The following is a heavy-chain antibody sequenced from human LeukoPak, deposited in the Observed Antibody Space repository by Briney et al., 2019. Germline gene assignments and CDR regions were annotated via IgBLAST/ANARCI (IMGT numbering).Heavy chain of an antibody. Sequence: ASVKVSCKASGYTFTGYYMHWVRQAPGQGLEWMGWINPNSGGTNYAQKFQGRVTMTRDTSISTAYMELSRLRSDDTAVYYCARTAIVGATTDAFVIWGQGTMVTVSS. CDR2: INPNSGGT. J-gene: IGHJ3*02. D-gene: IGHD1-26*01. CDR3: ARTAIVGATTDAFVI. CDR1: GYTFTGYY. V-gene: IGHV1-2*02.